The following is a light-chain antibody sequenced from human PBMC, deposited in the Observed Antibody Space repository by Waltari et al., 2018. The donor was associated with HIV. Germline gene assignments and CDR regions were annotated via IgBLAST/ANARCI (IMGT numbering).Light chain of an antibody. V-gene: IGLV7-46*01. CDR3: LLSYAGARPVV. CDR1: TVAATSGQH. CDR2: DTN. Sequence: AVVTQRPSLTVSPGATVTLTCRSSTVAATSGQHPSWFQHKSGQAPRTLIYDTNNKPSSTPARFSGSLLGGKAALTLSGAQPEDEADYFCLLSYAGARPVVFGGGTKLTVL. J-gene: IGLJ2*01.